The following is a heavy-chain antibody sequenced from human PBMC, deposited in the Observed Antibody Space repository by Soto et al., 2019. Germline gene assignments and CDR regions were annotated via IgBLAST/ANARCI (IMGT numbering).Heavy chain of an antibody. CDR3: ARDGGAY. V-gene: IGHV3-30-3*01. CDR2: MSYDGSNK. D-gene: IGHD3-16*01. CDR1: GFTFSSYA. J-gene: IGHJ4*02. Sequence: QVQLVESGGGVVQPGRSLRLSCAASGFTFSSYAMHWVRRAPGKGLEWMAVMSYDGSNKYYADSVKGRFTMSRDNSKNTLYLQMNSLRPEDTALYCCARDGGAYWGQGTLVIVSS.